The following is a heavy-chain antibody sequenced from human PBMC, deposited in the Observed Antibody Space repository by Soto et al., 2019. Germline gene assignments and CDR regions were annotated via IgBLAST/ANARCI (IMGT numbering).Heavy chain of an antibody. CDR1: AGSTDPGSYY. V-gene: IGHV4-39*01. J-gene: IGHJ4*02. Sequence: YNVSAGSTDPGSYYWDWLRQPPGKGLEWIGTTYYNGNAYYNPSLKSRVSMSVDTSKNQFSLKLVSVTAADTAVYYCARHFVAVVIKGWGYWGQGTLVTVS. D-gene: IGHD3-10*01. CDR3: ARHFVAVVIKGWGY. CDR2: TYYNGNA.